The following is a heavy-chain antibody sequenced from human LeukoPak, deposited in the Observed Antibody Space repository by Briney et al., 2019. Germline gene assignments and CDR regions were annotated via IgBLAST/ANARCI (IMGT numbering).Heavy chain of an antibody. CDR3: ARHPERDYDY. D-gene: IGHD4-11*01. V-gene: IGHV3-21*01. J-gene: IGHJ4*02. CDR2: ISSSSNYI. CDR1: GFTFGSYS. Sequence: GGSLRLSCAASGFTFGSYSMNWVRQAPGKGLEWVSSISSSSNYIYYADSVKGRFTISRDNAKNSLYLQMNSLRAEDTAVYYCARHPERDYDYWGQGTLVTVSS.